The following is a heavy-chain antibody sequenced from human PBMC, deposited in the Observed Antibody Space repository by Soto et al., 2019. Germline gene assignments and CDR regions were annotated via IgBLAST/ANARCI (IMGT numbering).Heavy chain of an antibody. CDR2: ISSHGRDI. J-gene: IGHJ4*02. D-gene: IGHD6-19*01. CDR3: ARGAALAGKLDL. Sequence: GGSLRLSCGASGFTFTSDSMTWVRQAPGKGLEWVSSISSHGRDIFYADSVKGRFTISRDNAKDSLHLQMNSLTGEDSAVYYCARGAALAGKLDLWGQGTLVTVYS. V-gene: IGHV3-21*06. CDR1: GFTFTSDS.